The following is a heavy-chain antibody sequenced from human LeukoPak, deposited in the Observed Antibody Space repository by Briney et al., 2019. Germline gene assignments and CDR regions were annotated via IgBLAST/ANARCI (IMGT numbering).Heavy chain of an antibody. V-gene: IGHV3-23*01. Sequence: GGSLRLSCAASGFTFSSHAMSWVRQAPGKGLEWVSAISGSGGTTYDADSVKGRFTISRDNSKNTLYLQMNSLRAEDTAVYYCAKDYYDSSGPFPYWGQGTLVTVSS. CDR3: AKDYYDSSGPFPY. J-gene: IGHJ4*02. CDR1: GFTFSSHA. D-gene: IGHD3-22*01. CDR2: ISGSGGTT.